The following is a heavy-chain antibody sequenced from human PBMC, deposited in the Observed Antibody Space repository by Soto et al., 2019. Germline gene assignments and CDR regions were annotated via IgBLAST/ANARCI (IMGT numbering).Heavy chain of an antibody. CDR3: ARDLRAAGTTVY. CDR2: ISAYNGNT. Sequence: ASVKVSCKASGYTFTSYGISWLRQAPGQGLEWMGWISAYNGNTNYAQKLQGRVTMTTDTSTSTAYMELRSLRSDDTAVYYCARDLRAAGTTVYWGQGTLVTVSS. D-gene: IGHD6-13*01. V-gene: IGHV1-18*01. CDR1: GYTFTSYG. J-gene: IGHJ4*02.